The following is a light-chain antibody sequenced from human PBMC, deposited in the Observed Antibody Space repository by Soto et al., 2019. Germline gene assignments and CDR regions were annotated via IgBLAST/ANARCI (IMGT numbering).Light chain of an antibody. J-gene: IGKJ2*01. CDR3: QQYNNWSPLYT. CDR2: DAS. CDR1: QSVRNN. V-gene: IGKV3-15*01. Sequence: EIVMTQSPATLSVSPGERATLSCRASQSVRNNLAWYQQKPGQAPRLLIYDASTRATGIPARFSGSGSGTEFTLTITSLQSEDFAIYSCQQYNNWSPLYTFGQGTKLEIK.